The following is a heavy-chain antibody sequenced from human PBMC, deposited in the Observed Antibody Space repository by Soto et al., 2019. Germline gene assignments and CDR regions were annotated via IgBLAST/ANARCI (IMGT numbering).Heavy chain of an antibody. J-gene: IGHJ5*02. V-gene: IGHV4-4*02. Sequence: PSETLSLTCAVSGGSISSSNWWSWVRQPPGKGLEWIGEIYHSGSTNYNPSLKSRVTISVDKSKNQFSLKLSSVTAADKAVYYCARDAGIAAAGRGSWFDPWGQGTLVTVSS. CDR1: GGSISSSNW. CDR3: ARDAGIAAAGRGSWFDP. D-gene: IGHD6-13*01. CDR2: IYHSGST.